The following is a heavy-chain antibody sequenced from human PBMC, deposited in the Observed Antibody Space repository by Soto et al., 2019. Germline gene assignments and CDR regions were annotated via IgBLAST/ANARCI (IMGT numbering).Heavy chain of an antibody. CDR2: ISGSGGST. CDR3: AKGASSSNDYYYYYYMDV. CDR1: GFTFSSYA. J-gene: IGHJ6*03. Sequence: GGSLRLSCAASGFTFSSYAMSWVRQAPGKGLEWVSAISGSGGSTYYADSVKGRFTISRDNSKNTLYRQMNSLRAEDTAVYYCAKGASSSNDYYYYYYMDVWGKGTTVTVSS. V-gene: IGHV3-23*01. D-gene: IGHD6-13*01.